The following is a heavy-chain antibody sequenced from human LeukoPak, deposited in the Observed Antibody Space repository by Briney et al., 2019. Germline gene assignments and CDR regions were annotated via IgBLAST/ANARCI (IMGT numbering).Heavy chain of an antibody. CDR1: GYTLTELS. Sequence: ASVNVSCKVSGYTLTELSIHWVRQAPGNGLELMGSFDPEDGDTIYAQKFQGRVTMTEDTSTHTAYMELTSLKSEDTAVYFCAAQSPRYDSSGYFFDYWGQGTLVTVSS. CDR2: FDPEDGDT. J-gene: IGHJ4*02. D-gene: IGHD3-22*01. V-gene: IGHV1-24*01. CDR3: AAQSPRYDSSGYFFDY.